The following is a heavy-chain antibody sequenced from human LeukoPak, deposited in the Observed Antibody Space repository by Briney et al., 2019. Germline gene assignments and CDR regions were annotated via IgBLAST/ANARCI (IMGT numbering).Heavy chain of an antibody. CDR1: GGSFSGYY. V-gene: IGHV4-34*01. CDR3: ARVYGSGSYYYYYYYGMDV. D-gene: IGHD3-10*01. J-gene: IGHJ6*02. Sequence: SETLSLTCAVYGGSFSGYYWSWIRQPPGKGLEWIGEINHSGSTNYNPSLKSRVTISVDTSKNQFSLKLSSATAADTAVYYCARVYGSGSYYYYYYYGMDVWGQGTTVTVSS. CDR2: INHSGST.